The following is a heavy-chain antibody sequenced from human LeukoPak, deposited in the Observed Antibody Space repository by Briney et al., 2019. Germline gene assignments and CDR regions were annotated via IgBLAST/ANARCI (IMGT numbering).Heavy chain of an antibody. V-gene: IGHV3-66*01. D-gene: IGHD2-15*01. CDR3: ASDSYSSEYFQH. CDR2: IYSGGST. Sequence: GGSLRLSCAASGFSVSNNYMSWVRQAPGKGLEWVSVIYSGGSTFYADSVKGRFTISRDNSKNTLYLQMNSLRAEDTAVYYCASDSYSSEYFQHWGQGTLVTVSS. J-gene: IGHJ1*01. CDR1: GFSVSNNY.